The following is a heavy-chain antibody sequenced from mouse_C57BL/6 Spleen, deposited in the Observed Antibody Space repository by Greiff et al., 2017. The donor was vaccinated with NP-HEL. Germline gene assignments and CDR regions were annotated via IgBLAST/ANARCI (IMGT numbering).Heavy chain of an antibody. CDR1: GYTFTDYE. J-gene: IGHJ2*01. Sequence: LQESGAELVRPGASVTLSCKASGYTFTDYEMHWVKQTPVHGLEWIGAIDPETGGTAYNQKFKGKAILTADKSSSTAYMELRSLTSEDSAVYYCTIRQLRAPFDYWGQGTTLTVSS. CDR3: TIRQLRAPFDY. D-gene: IGHD3-2*02. V-gene: IGHV1-15*01. CDR2: IDPETGGT.